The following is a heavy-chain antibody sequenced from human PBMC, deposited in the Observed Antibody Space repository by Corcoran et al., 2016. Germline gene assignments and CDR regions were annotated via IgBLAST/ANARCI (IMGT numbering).Heavy chain of an antibody. CDR1: GFTFSDAW. D-gene: IGHD3-16*02. J-gene: IGHJ4*02. V-gene: IGHV3-15*07. Sequence: EVQLVESGGGLVKPGGSLRLSCAASGFTFSDAWMNWVRQAPGKGLEWVGRIRSKIDGGTADYAAPVKGRFTISRDDSKNTLYLQINSLKAEDTAVYYWTTEAGRDMITFGGVIVGARFDYWGQGTLVTVSS. CDR2: IRSKIDGGTA. CDR3: TTEAGRDMITFGGVIVGARFDY.